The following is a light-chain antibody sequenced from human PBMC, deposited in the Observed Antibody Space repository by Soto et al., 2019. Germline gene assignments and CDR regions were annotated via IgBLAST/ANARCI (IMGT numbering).Light chain of an antibody. CDR2: AAS. J-gene: IGKJ1*01. CDR1: QGISSY. CDR3: QHLNSYPRT. V-gene: IGKV1-9*01. Sequence: IQLTQSPSSLSASVGDRVTITCRASQGISSYLAWYQQKPGKAPKLLIYAASTLQSGVPSRFSGSGSGTDFTLTISSLQPEDSATYYCQHLNSYPRTFGHGTKVDVK.